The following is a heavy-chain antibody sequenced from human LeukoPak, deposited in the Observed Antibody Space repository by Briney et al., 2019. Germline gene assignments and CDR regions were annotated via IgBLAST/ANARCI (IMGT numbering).Heavy chain of an antibody. D-gene: IGHD4-17*01. CDR3: ASGETTVRSHDAFDI. Sequence: GGSLRLSCAASGFTFSYYAMHWVRQAPGKGLEWVAVITYDGSNKYYADSVKGRFTISRDNSKNTLYLQMNSLRAEDTAVYYCASGETTVRSHDAFDIWGQGTMVTVSS. J-gene: IGHJ3*02. CDR2: ITYDGSNK. V-gene: IGHV3-30-3*01. CDR1: GFTFSYYA.